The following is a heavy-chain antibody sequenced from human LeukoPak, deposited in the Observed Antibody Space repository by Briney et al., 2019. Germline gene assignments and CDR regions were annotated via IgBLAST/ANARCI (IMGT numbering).Heavy chain of an antibody. Sequence: SETLSLTCTVSGGSINSYYWSWIRQPPGKGLEWIGYIYYSGSTNYSPSLKGRVTISVDTSKDQFSLKLSSVTAADTAVYYCARGLAAAGTSYFDYWGQGTLVTVSS. V-gene: IGHV4-59*01. J-gene: IGHJ4*02. CDR2: IYYSGST. D-gene: IGHD6-13*01. CDR3: ARGLAAAGTSYFDY. CDR1: GGSINSYY.